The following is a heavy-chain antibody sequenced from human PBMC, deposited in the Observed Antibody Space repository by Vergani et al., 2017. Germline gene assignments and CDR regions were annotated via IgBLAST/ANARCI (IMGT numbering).Heavy chain of an antibody. CDR3: ARDVYCGGDCYSDY. CDR1: GFTVSSNY. V-gene: IGHV3-66*02. CDR2: IYSGGST. Sequence: EVQLVESGGGLVQPGGSLRLSCAASGFTVSSNYMSWVRQAPGKGLEWVSVIYSGGSTYYADSVKGRFTISGDNSKNTLYLQMNSLRAEDTAVYYCARDVYCGGDCYSDYWGQGTLVTVSS. D-gene: IGHD2-21*02. J-gene: IGHJ4*02.